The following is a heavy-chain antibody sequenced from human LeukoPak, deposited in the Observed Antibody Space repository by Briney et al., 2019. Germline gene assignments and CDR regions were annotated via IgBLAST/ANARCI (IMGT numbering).Heavy chain of an antibody. CDR3: ARDRGTGGAFDI. V-gene: IGHV3-11*01. D-gene: IGHD3-10*01. Sequence: GGSLRFSCAASGFTFSDYHMSWIRQAPGKGLEWVSYIISSSSHIYYADSVKGRFTTSRDNAKNSLYLEMNSLRAEDTAVYYCARDRGTGGAFDIWGQGTKVTVSS. J-gene: IGHJ3*02. CDR2: IISSSSHI. CDR1: GFTFSDYH.